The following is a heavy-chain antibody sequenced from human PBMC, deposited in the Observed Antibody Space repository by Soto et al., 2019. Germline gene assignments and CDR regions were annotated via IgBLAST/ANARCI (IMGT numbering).Heavy chain of an antibody. J-gene: IGHJ4*02. V-gene: IGHV3-23*01. Sequence: GGSLRLSCAASGFSVTSYAMSWLRQAPWKGLEWVSGLSGSGIVKEYADSVKGRFTISRDNSRNTLYLQMTGLRVEDTAVYYCAKDRYCSATSRQDFGSGGQGT. CDR1: GFSVTSYA. CDR3: AKDRYCSATSRQDFGS. CDR2: LSGSGIVK. D-gene: IGHD2-2*01.